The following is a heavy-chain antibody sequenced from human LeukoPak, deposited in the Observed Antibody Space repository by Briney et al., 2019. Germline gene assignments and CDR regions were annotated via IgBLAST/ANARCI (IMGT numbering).Heavy chain of an antibody. CDR2: ISWNSGNI. Sequence: WIRQAPGKGLEWVSGISWNSGNIGYADSVKGRFTISRDNAKNSLYLQMNSLRADDTALYYCAKDTRGYSYGSYFDYWGQGTLVTVSS. J-gene: IGHJ4*02. D-gene: IGHD5-18*01. V-gene: IGHV3-9*01. CDR3: AKDTRGYSYGSYFDY.